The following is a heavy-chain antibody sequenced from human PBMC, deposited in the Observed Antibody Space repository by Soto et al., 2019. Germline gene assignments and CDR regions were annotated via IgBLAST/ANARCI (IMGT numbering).Heavy chain of an antibody. CDR3: ARVWYFNSSGYYAFDY. CDR1: GDGFSNYG. D-gene: IGHD3-22*01. V-gene: IGHV1-18*01. CDR2: ISAYGGQT. J-gene: IGHJ4*02. Sequence: QVQLVQSGAEVKKPGASVRVSCKASGDGFSNYGFSWLRQAPGPGLVWMGCISAYGGQTNYTKKYQGRVTMTTDTASSTAYMEVRSLRSDATAVYCCARVWYFNSSGYYAFDYWGLGTLFTASS.